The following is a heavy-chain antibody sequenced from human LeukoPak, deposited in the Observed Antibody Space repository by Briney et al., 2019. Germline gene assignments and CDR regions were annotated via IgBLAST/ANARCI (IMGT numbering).Heavy chain of an antibody. D-gene: IGHD3-22*01. V-gene: IGHV1-2*02. CDR2: INPNSGGT. J-gene: IGHJ4*02. CDR3: ARDFAYYDSSGADNDY. Sequence: ASVKVSCKASGYTFTGYYMHWVRQAPGQGLEWMGWINPNSGGTSYAQKFQGRVTMTRDTSISTAYMELSRLRSDDTAVYYCARDFAYYDSSGADNDYWGQGTLVTVSS. CDR1: GYTFTGYY.